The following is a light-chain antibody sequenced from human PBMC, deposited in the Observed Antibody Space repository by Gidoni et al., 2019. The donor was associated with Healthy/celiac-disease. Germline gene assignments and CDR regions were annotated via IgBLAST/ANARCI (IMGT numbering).Light chain of an antibody. Sequence: EIVLTQSPATLPLPPGERATLSCRASQSVSNYLAWYQQKPNQPRRLLIYDPSNRAAGTPSRFSSSWPRTDFTLTISRLEAEDFAVYYCQQRSNWLTFGGGTKVEIK. CDR1: QSVSNY. CDR3: QQRSNWLT. J-gene: IGKJ4*01. V-gene: IGKV3D-11*02. CDR2: DPS.